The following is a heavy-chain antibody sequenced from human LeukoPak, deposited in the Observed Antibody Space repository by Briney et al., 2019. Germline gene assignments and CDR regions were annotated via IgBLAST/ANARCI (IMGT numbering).Heavy chain of an antibody. CDR1: GGSFSGYY. D-gene: IGHD6-19*01. CDR2: INHSGST. Sequence: SETLSLTCAVYGGSFSGYYWSWIRQPPGKGLEWIGEINHSGSTNYNPSLKSRVTISVDTSENQFSLKLSSVTAADTAVYYCARVALSRYSSGWSFDYWGQGTLVTVSS. CDR3: ARVALSRYSSGWSFDY. J-gene: IGHJ4*02. V-gene: IGHV4-34*01.